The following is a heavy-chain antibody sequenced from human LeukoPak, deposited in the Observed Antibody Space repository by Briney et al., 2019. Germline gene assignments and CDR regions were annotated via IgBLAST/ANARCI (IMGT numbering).Heavy chain of an antibody. D-gene: IGHD4-17*01. CDR1: GGSISGYY. CDR2: IYTSGST. Sequence: SETLSLTCTVSGGSISGYYWSWIRQPAGKGLEWIGRIYTSGSTNYNPSLKSRVTMSVDTSKNQFSLKLSSVTAADTAVYYCAREHESYGDYFDYWGQGTLVTVSS. V-gene: IGHV4-4*07. CDR3: AREHESYGDYFDY. J-gene: IGHJ4*02.